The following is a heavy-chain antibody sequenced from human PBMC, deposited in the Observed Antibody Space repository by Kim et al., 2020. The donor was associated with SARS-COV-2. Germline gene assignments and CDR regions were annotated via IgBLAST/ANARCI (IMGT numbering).Heavy chain of an antibody. CDR3: ARSPDIVATISLDY. D-gene: IGHD5-12*01. J-gene: IGHJ4*02. V-gene: IGHV1-3*01. Sequence: YARKFQCRVTITRDNSASTAYRELSSLRSEDTAVYYCARSPDIVATISLDYWGQGTLVTVSS.